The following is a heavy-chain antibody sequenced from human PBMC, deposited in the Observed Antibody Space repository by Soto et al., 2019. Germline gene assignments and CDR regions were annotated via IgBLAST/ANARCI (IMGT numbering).Heavy chain of an antibody. D-gene: IGHD4-17*01. CDR3: ARVGWTTVGYYFDY. V-gene: IGHV4-59*01. Sequence: QVQLQESGPGLVKPSETLSLTCTVSGGSISSYYWSWIRQPPGKGLEWIGYIYYSGSTKYNPSLQSRVTISVDTSKNQFSLKLSSVTAADTAVYFCARVGWTTVGYYFDYWGQGTLVTVSS. J-gene: IGHJ4*02. CDR2: IYYSGST. CDR1: GGSISSYY.